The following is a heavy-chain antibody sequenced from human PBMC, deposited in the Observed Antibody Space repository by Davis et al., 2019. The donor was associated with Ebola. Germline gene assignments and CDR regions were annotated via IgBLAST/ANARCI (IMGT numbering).Heavy chain of an antibody. D-gene: IGHD2-15*01. V-gene: IGHV4-34*01. CDR1: GGSFSGYY. Sequence: SETLSLTCAVYGGSFSGYYWSWIRQPPGKGLEWIGSIYYSGSTYYNPSLKSRVTISVDTSKNQFSLKLSSVTAADTAVYYCAREGGIGYCSGGSCPSIFDYWGQGTLVTVSS. J-gene: IGHJ4*02. CDR3: AREGGIGYCSGGSCPSIFDY. CDR2: IYYSGST.